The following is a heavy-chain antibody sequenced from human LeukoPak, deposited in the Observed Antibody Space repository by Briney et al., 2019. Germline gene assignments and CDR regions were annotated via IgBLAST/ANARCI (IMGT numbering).Heavy chain of an antibody. V-gene: IGHV3-74*01. Sequence: PGGSLRLSCAASRFTFGSYWMHWVRQAPGKGLVWVSRINTDGSSTTYADSVKGRFTLSRDNAKNTLYLQMNSLRAEDTAVYYCASRTGVYWGQGTLVTVSS. CDR1: RFTFGSYW. D-gene: IGHD1-14*01. CDR3: ASRTGVY. CDR2: INTDGSST. J-gene: IGHJ4*02.